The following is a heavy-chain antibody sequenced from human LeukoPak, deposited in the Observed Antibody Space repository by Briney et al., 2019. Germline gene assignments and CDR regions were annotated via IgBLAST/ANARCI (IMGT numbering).Heavy chain of an antibody. V-gene: IGHV3-64*01. CDR2: ISSNGGST. CDR3: ARGFSRDMITFGGVIPLYDY. D-gene: IGHD3-16*01. CDR1: GFTFSSYA. Sequence: GGSLRLSCAASGFTFSSYAMHWVRQAPGKGLEYVSAISSNGGSTYYANSVKSRFTISRDNSKNTLYLQMGSLRAEDMAVYYCARGFSRDMITFGGVIPLYDYWGQGTLVTVSS. J-gene: IGHJ4*02.